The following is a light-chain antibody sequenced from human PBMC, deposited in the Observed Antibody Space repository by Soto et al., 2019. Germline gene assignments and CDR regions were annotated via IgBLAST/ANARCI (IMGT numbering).Light chain of an antibody. CDR3: QQHATTPTRT. CDR1: HRVTTH. V-gene: IGKV3-11*01. Sequence: EIVLPQSPETLSLSPGERSPLSGWASHRVTTHLAWFQQRPGQTPRLLIYDASTRAPGIPARFSGRGSGADFTLTISRLEPEDFAVYYCQQHATTPTRTVGQGNKVDI. J-gene: IGKJ1*01. CDR2: DAS.